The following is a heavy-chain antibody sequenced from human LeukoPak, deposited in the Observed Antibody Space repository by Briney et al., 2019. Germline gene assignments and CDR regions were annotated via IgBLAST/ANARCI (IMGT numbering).Heavy chain of an antibody. CDR2: IYYSGST. CDR1: GGSISSSSYY. D-gene: IGHD3-10*01. J-gene: IGHJ4*02. V-gene: IGHV4-39*01. CDR3: TSYYNVVFDY. Sequence: SETLSLTCTVSGGSISSSSYYWGWIRQPPGKGLEWIGSIYYSGSTYYNPSLKSRVTISVDTSKNQFSLKLSSVTAADTAVYYCTSYYNVVFDYWGQGTLVTVSS.